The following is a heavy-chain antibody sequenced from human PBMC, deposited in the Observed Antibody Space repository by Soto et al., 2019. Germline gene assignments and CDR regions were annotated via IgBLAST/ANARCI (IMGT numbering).Heavy chain of an antibody. CDR2: ISAHNGNT. CDR1: GYTFSSYG. V-gene: IGHV1-18*01. J-gene: IGHJ2*01. D-gene: IGHD3-16*01. CDR3: AGETFNGSASVWESWYFDV. Sequence: QVQLVQSGAEVKKPGASVKVSCKASGYTFSSYGLTWMRQAPGQGLEWMGWISAHNGNTNYAQNFQGRVTMTTDTSTSTAYMELRSLTSDDTAVYYCAGETFNGSASVWESWYFDVWGRGALVTVSS.